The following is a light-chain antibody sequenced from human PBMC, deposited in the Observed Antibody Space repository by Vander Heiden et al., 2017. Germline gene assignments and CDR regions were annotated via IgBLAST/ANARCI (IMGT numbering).Light chain of an antibody. CDR3: QSAASSGTYARI. CDR1: ALPRQY. Sequence: SYVFTQPPSVSVSPGQPAMITCSGDALPRQYAYCYQQQPGQAPLLIMYKNTERPSGIPERFSGSTSGTIVTLTISGVQAEDEADYYCQSAASSGTYARIFGGGTRLTVL. J-gene: IGLJ2*01. CDR2: KNT. V-gene: IGLV3-25*03.